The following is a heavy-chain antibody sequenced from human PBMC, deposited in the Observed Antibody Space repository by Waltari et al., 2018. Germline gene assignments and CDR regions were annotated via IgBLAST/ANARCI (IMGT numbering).Heavy chain of an antibody. D-gene: IGHD3-22*01. J-gene: IGHJ6*02. CDR2: IYYSGST. Sequence: QVQLQESGPGLVKPSETLSLTCTVSGGSISGYYWSWIRQPPGKGLEWIGYIYYSGSTNYNPSLKSRVTISVDMSKNQFSLQLSSVTAADTAVYYCARTDSSGAHYYYGMDVWGQGTTVTVSS. CDR3: ARTDSSGAHYYYGMDV. V-gene: IGHV4-59*01. CDR1: GGSISGYY.